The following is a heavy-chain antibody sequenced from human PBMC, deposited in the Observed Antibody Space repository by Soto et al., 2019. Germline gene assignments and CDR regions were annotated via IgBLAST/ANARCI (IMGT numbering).Heavy chain of an antibody. D-gene: IGHD5-18*01. J-gene: IGHJ4*02. CDR2: ISYDGSNK. CDR1: GFTFSSYG. CDR3: ATGSTAMTYFDY. Sequence: QVQLVESGGGVVQPGRSLRLSCAASGFTFSSYGMHWVRQAPGKGLEWVAVISYDGSNKYYADSVKGRFTIYRDNSKNTLDLKMNSLRAEDTAVYYCATGSTAMTYFDYWGQGNLVTVYS. V-gene: IGHV3-30*03.